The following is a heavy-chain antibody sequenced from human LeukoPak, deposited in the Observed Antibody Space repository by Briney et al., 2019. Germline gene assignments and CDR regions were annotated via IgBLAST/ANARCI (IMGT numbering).Heavy chain of an antibody. CDR1: GFAFSSFS. D-gene: IGHD3-16*01. J-gene: IGHJ4*02. V-gene: IGHV3-7*03. CDR2: ISLDGRET. Sequence: GGSLRLSCTASGFAFSSFSMTWVRQTPEKGLEWVASISLDGRETFYVDSVKGRFTISRDNAQNSLHLQMSSLRAEDTALYYCAKGGLRGGTYNDDFWGQGTLVTVSS. CDR3: AKGGLRGGTYNDDF.